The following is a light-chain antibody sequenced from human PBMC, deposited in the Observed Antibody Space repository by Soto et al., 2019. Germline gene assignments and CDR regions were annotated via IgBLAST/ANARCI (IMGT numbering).Light chain of an antibody. V-gene: IGKV1-9*01. CDR1: QGISSY. Sequence: DIQLTQSPSFLSASVGDRVTITCRASQGISSYFAWYQQKPGKATTLLIYEVSTLHSGVPTRFSGSASGTEFTLTISSLQHEDFATYYCQQLNNYRHNFDGGTKVEIK. CDR2: EVS. J-gene: IGKJ4*01. CDR3: QQLNNYRHN.